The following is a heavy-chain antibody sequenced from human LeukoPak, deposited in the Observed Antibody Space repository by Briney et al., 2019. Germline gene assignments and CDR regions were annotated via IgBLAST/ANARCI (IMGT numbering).Heavy chain of an antibody. CDR1: GYSFTTYW. D-gene: IGHD2-2*01. Sequence: PGESLKISCKGSGYSFTTYWIGWVRQMPGEGQEWMGIIYPGDSDTRYSPSFQGQVTISADKSISTAYLQWGSLKASDTAMYYCARGGDLFCTTTSCYPSWFDPWGQGTLGTVSS. V-gene: IGHV5-51*01. CDR3: ARGGDLFCTTTSCYPSWFDP. CDR2: IYPGDSDT. J-gene: IGHJ5*02.